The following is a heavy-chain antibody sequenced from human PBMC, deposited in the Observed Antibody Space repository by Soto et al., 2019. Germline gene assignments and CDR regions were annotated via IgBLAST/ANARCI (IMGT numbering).Heavy chain of an antibody. CDR3: ARQSDHFDY. CDR2: VSYNGNT. V-gene: IGHV4-61*08. J-gene: IGHJ4*02. CDR1: GGSISSGGYY. Sequence: PSETLSLTCTVSGGSISSGGYYWSWIRRHPGKGLEWIGYVSYNGNTNYNPSLQSRVTITLDTSRNQFSLRLKSVTAADTAVYYCARQSDHFDYWGQGTLGTVSS.